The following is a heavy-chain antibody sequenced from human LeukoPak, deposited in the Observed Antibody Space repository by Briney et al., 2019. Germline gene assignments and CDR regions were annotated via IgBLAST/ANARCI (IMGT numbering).Heavy chain of an antibody. Sequence: SETLSFTCAVYGVAFSGYYWSWIRQPPGKGLEWMGEINHSGSTNYNTSLKSRVTISVDTSKNQFSLNLSSGTAADTAVYYCARTSWGIDYWGQGTLVTVSS. J-gene: IGHJ4*02. D-gene: IGHD7-27*01. V-gene: IGHV4-34*01. CDR1: GVAFSGYY. CDR2: INHSGST. CDR3: ARTSWGIDY.